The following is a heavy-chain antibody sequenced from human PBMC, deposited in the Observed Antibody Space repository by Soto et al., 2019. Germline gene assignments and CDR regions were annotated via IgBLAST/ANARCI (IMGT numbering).Heavy chain of an antibody. J-gene: IGHJ3*02. CDR2: INPNSGGT. CDR1: GYTFTGYY. V-gene: IGHV1-2*04. D-gene: IGHD6-13*01. Sequence: ASVKVSCKASGYTFTGYYMHWVRQAPGQGIEWMGWINPNSGGTNHAQKFQGWVTMTRDTSISTAYMELSRLRSDDTAVYYCARDTGSAAAGTGSDAFDIWGQGTMVTVSS. CDR3: ARDTGSAAAGTGSDAFDI.